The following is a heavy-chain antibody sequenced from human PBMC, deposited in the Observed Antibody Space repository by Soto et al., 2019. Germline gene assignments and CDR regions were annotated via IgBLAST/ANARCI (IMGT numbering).Heavy chain of an antibody. CDR3: ARYLIIPRAFDI. CDR2: ISSSSSVI. CDR1: GFTFSTYS. Sequence: PGGSLRLSCSVSGFTFSTYSMAWIRQAPGKGLEWLSYISSSSSVIYYADSVEGRITVSRDNGKNALILQMHSLRADDTAVYYCARYLIIPRAFDIWGQGTAVTVSS. D-gene: IGHD2-21*01. J-gene: IGHJ3*02. V-gene: IGHV3-48*04.